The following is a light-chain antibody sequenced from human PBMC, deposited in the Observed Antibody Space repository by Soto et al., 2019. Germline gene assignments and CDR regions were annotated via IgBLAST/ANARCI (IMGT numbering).Light chain of an antibody. CDR3: QQYDNLSLT. CDR1: QDISNY. J-gene: IGKJ4*01. CDR2: DAS. Sequence: DIQMTQSPSSLSASVRDRVTITCQASQDISNYLNWYQQKPGKAPKLLIYDASNLETGVPSRFSGSGSGTDFTCTISSRQPEDIATYYCQQYDNLSLTFGGGTKVEIK. V-gene: IGKV1-33*01.